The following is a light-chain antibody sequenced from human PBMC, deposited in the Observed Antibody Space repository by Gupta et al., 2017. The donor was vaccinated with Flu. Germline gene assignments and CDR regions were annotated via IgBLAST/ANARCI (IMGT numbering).Light chain of an antibody. CDR2: DDS. V-gene: IGLV3-21*03. Sequence: GKTARITFGGNNIGSKAVHWYQQKPGQAPVLIVNDDSDRPSGIPERFSGSNSGNTATLTITRVEAGDEADYYCQVWDSSSDHVVFGGGTKLTVL. CDR3: QVWDSSSDHVV. CDR1: NIGSKA. J-gene: IGLJ2*01.